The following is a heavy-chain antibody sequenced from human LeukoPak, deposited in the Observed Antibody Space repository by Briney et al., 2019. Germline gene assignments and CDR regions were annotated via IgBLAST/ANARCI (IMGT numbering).Heavy chain of an antibody. J-gene: IGHJ4*02. CDR3: ARAVKMAFDY. CDR2: IYTSGST. Sequence: PSETLSLTCAVSHYSISSDYYWGWIRQPAGKGLEWIGRIYTSGSTNYNPSLKSRVTISVDTSKNQFSLKLSSVTAADTAVYYCARAVKMAFDYWGQGTLVTVSS. CDR1: HYSISSDYY. V-gene: IGHV4-61*02. D-gene: IGHD5-24*01.